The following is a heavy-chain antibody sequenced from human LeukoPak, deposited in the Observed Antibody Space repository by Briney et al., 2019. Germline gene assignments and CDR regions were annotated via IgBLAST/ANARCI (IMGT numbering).Heavy chain of an antibody. V-gene: IGHV1-3*01. J-gene: IGHJ4*02. CDR1: GYTFTSYA. D-gene: IGHD3-3*01. CDR2: IHAGNGNT. CDR3: ARAYYDFWSGYPGGYFDY. Sequence: ASVKVSCKASGYTFTSYAIHWVRQAPGQRLEWMGWIHAGNGNTKYSQKFQGRVTITRDTSASTAYMELSSLRSDDTAVYYCARAYYDFWSGYPGGYFDYWGQGTLVTVSS.